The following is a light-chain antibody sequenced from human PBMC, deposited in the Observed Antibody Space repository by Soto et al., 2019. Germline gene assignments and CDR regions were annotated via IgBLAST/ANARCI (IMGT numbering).Light chain of an antibody. V-gene: IGLV2-11*01. Sequence: QSALTQPRSVSGSPGQSVTISCTGTSSDVGTYNYVSWYQQHPGKAPKVMIYDVSERPSGVPDRFSGSKSGNTASLTISGLQAEDEADYYCCSYAGSPMYVFGTGTKLTVL. CDR2: DVS. CDR1: SSDVGTYNY. CDR3: CSYAGSPMYV. J-gene: IGLJ1*01.